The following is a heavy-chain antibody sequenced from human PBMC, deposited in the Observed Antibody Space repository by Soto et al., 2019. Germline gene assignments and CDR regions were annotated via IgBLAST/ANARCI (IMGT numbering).Heavy chain of an antibody. J-gene: IGHJ4*02. CDR3: ASGVVLYSNYDY. CDR1: GYTLTSYA. D-gene: IGHD4-4*01. CDR2: INAGNGNT. Sequence: QVQLVQSGAEVKKPGASVKVSCKDSGYTLTSYAMHWVRQAPGQRLEWMGWINAGNGNTKCSQKFQGRGTITRDTSPSTAYMELSSLSSEGTAVYYCASGVVLYSNYDYWGQGTLVTVSS. V-gene: IGHV1-3*01.